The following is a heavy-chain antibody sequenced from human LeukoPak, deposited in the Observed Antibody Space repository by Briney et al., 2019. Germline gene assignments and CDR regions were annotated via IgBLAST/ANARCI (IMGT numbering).Heavy chain of an antibody. CDR2: INHSGST. CDR3: ARGSAKEYSSSWYRGDYYYYMDV. D-gene: IGHD6-13*01. Sequence: SETLSLTCAVYGGSFSGYYWSWIRQPPGKGLEWIGEINHSGSTNYNPSLKSRVTISVDTSKNQFSLKLSSVTAADTAVYYCARGSAKEYSSSWYRGDYYYYMDVWGKGTTVTVSS. CDR1: GGSFSGYY. V-gene: IGHV4-34*01. J-gene: IGHJ6*03.